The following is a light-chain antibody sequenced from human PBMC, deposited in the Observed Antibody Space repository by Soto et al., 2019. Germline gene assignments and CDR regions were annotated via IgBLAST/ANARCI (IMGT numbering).Light chain of an antibody. CDR1: SSDVGGYNY. J-gene: IGLJ2*01. V-gene: IGLV2-14*01. CDR2: EVS. CDR3: SSYTSSGTLV. Sequence: QSVLTQPASVSGSPGQSITISCTGTSSDVGGYNYVSWYQQYPGKAPKLMIYEVSNRPSGVSNRFSGSKSGNTASLTISGLQAEDEAYYYCSSYTSSGTLVFGGGTKLTVL.